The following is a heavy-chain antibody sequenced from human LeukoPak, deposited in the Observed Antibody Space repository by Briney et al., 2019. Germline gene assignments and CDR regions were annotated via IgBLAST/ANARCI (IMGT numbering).Heavy chain of an antibody. J-gene: IGHJ4*02. CDR3: ACAYYYDSSGEFDY. CDR2: IIPIFGTA. V-gene: IGHV1-69*05. Sequence: SVKVSCKASGGTFSSYAISWVRQAPGQGLEWMGGIIPIFGTANYAQKFQGRVTITTDESTSTAYMELSSLRSEDTAVYYCACAYYYDSSGEFDYWGQGTLVTASS. CDR1: GGTFSSYA. D-gene: IGHD3-22*01.